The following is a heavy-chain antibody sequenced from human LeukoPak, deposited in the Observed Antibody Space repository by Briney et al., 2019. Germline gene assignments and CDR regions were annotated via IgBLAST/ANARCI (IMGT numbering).Heavy chain of an antibody. CDR1: GGSISSNSNY. Sequence: KPSETLSLTCTVSGGSISSNSNYWAWIRQPPGRGLEWIGSISYGGSTYYSPSLKSRVTISVDTSKNQFSLKLSSVTAADTAVYYCARVLLWFGETQPGAFDIWGQGTMVTVSS. CDR3: ARVLLWFGETQPGAFDI. D-gene: IGHD3-10*01. J-gene: IGHJ3*02. V-gene: IGHV4-39*07. CDR2: ISYGGST.